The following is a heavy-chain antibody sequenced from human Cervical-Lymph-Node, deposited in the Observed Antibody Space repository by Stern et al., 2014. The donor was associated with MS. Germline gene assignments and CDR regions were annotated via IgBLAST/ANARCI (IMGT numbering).Heavy chain of an antibody. D-gene: IGHD3-3*01. CDR3: ARVVRFLEWVPFDP. Sequence: QLQLQESGSGLVRPSQTLSLTCTVSGGSVSSGGYTWSWLRQPPGKGLEWIGYIYEDERSYYNPSLKSRVTISIDRSKNLFSLRLGSMTAADTALYYCARVVRFLEWVPFDPWGQGSLVTVSS. CDR2: IYEDERS. CDR1: GGSVSSGGYT. J-gene: IGHJ5*02. V-gene: IGHV4-30-2*01.